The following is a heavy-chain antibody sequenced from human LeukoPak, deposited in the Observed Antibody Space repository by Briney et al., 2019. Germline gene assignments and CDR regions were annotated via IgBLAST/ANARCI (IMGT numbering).Heavy chain of an antibody. J-gene: IGHJ2*01. D-gene: IGHD4-17*01. CDR1: GFTFSGYG. CDR2: VSIGGSFI. Sequence: PGGSLRLSCAASGFTFSGYGMNWVRQAPGKGLEWVSFVSIGGSFIYYADSVKGRFTISRDDAKNSLYLQMNSLTAEDTAEYYCARNKINTVTTGWYFDLWGRGPLVSVSS. V-gene: IGHV3-21*01. CDR3: ARNKINTVTTGWYFDL.